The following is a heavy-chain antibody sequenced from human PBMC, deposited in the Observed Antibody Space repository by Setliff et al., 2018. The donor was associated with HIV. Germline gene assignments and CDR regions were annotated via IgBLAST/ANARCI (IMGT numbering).Heavy chain of an antibody. CDR2: ISAYNGNT. J-gene: IGHJ6*03. D-gene: IGHD5-18*01. CDR3: ARDGGDTAMVSYYYYYYMDV. CDR1: GYTFTSYY. V-gene: IGHV1-18*04. Sequence: ASVKVSCKASGYTFTSYYMHWVRQAPGQGLEWMGWISAYNGNTNYAQKLQGRVTMTTDTSTSTAYMELRSLRSDDTAVYYCARDGGDTAMVSYYYYYYMDVWGKGTTVTVSS.